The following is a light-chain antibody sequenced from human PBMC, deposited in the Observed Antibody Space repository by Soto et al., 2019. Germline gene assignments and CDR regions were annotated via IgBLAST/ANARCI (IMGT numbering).Light chain of an antibody. J-gene: IGKJ1*01. CDR2: GAS. CDR3: QQYGSSPWT. Sequence: ESVLTQSPGTLSLSPGGRATLSCRASQSVSSSYLAWYQQKPGQAPRLLISGASTRATGIPDRFSGSESGTDFTLTISSLEPEDFAVYYCQQYGSSPWTFGQGTRVEIK. CDR1: QSVSSSY. V-gene: IGKV3-20*01.